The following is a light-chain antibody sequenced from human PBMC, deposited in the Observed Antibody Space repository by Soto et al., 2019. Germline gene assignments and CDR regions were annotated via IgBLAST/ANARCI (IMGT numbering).Light chain of an antibody. V-gene: IGLV2-14*01. CDR3: SSYTGSSTLDV. Sequence: QSVLTQPASVSGSPGQSITISCTGTSSDVGGYNSVSWNQQHPGKAPKLMIYDVSKRPSGVSNRFSGSKSGYTASLIISGLQAEDEADYYCSSYTGSSTLDVFGAGTKVTVL. CDR1: SSDVGGYNS. J-gene: IGLJ1*01. CDR2: DVS.